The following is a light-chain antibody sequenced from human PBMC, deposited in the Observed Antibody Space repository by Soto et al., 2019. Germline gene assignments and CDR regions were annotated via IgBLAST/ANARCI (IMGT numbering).Light chain of an antibody. CDR1: QSVNSW. J-gene: IGKJ3*01. V-gene: IGKV1-5*03. CDR2: KAS. CDR3: QQYNTSPGT. Sequence: DIELTQSPSTLSASVGDRVTITYRASQSVNSWLAWYQHQPGTAPKLLIYKASTLQSGVPSRFSGGGSGTEFTLTINSVQPDDFATYYCQQYNTSPGTFGPGSQVESK.